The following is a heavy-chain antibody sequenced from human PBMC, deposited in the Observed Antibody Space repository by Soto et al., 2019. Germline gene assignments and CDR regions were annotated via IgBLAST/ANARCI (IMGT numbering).Heavy chain of an antibody. CDR3: ARANDDFWRALDY. J-gene: IGHJ4*02. V-gene: IGHV4-30-2*01. CDR1: GGSISSGGYY. Sequence: PSETLSLTCTVSGGSISSGGYYWSWIRQHPGTGLEWIGYMYHSGSTYYNPSLKSRVTISVDRSKNQFSLNLSSVTAADTAMYYCARANDDFWRALDYWGQGTAVTVSS. D-gene: IGHD3-3*01. CDR2: MYHSGST.